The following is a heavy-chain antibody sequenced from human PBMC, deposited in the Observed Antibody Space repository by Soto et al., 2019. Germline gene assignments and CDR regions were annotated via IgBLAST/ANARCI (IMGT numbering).Heavy chain of an antibody. V-gene: IGHV1-3*01. CDR1: GYTFTSYA. Sequence: GASVKVSCKASGYTFTSYAMHWVRQAPGQRLEWMGWINAGNGNTKYSQKFQGRVTITRDTSASTAYMELSSLRSEDTAVYYCARDRSSGWFLDYWGQGTLVTVSS. D-gene: IGHD6-19*01. CDR2: INAGNGNT. J-gene: IGHJ4*02. CDR3: ARDRSSGWFLDY.